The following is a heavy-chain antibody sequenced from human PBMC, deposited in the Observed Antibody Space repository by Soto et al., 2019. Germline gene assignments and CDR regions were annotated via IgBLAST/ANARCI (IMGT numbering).Heavy chain of an antibody. V-gene: IGHV4-34*01. Sequence: SETLSLTCAVYGGSFSGYYWSWIRQPPGKGLEWIGEINHSGSTNYNPSLKSRVTISVDTSKNQFSLKLSSVTAADTAVYYCGRGTVYFDYWGQGTLVTVSS. CDR1: GGSFSGYY. J-gene: IGHJ4*02. CDR3: GRGTVYFDY. CDR2: INHSGST. D-gene: IGHD4-17*01.